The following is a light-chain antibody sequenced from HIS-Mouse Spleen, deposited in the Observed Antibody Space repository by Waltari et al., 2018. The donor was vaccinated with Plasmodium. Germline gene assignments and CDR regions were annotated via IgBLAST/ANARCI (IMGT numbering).Light chain of an antibody. V-gene: IGLV3-25*03. CDR3: QSADSSGTYWV. CDR2: TDS. CDR1: ALPKQD. J-gene: IGLJ3*02. Sequence: SYELTQPPSVSVSPGQTARITCSGDALPKQDAYWYQQKPGQAPVLVIYTDSERPSESPERFYGASSGTIVTLTISGVQAEDEADYDCQSADSSGTYWVFGGGTKLTVL.